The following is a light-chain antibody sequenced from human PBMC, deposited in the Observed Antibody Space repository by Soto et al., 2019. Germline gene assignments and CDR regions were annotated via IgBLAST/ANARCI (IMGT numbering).Light chain of an antibody. Sequence: QSVLTQPASVSGSPGQSITISCTGTSSDVGGYNYVSWYQHHPGKAPKLMIYDVSNRPSGVSNRFSGSKSGNTASLTISGLQAEDEADYYCTSHRSGSTLYVFGPGTKLTVL. CDR1: SSDVGGYNY. CDR3: TSHRSGSTLYV. V-gene: IGLV2-14*03. J-gene: IGLJ1*01. CDR2: DVS.